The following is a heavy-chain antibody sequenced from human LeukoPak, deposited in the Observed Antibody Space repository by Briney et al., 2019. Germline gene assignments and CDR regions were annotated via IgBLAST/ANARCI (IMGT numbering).Heavy chain of an antibody. CDR3: ARAPDSDSGYDYFDY. J-gene: IGHJ4*02. CDR2: IDPSDSYT. CDR1: GYNFTNHW. D-gene: IGHD5-12*01. Sequence: PGESLKISCKGSGYNFTNHWISWVRQMPGKGLEWMGKIDPSDSYTNYSPSFQGHVTISADKSISTAYLQWSSLKASDTAMYYCARAPDSDSGYDYFDYWGQGTLVTVSS. V-gene: IGHV5-10-1*01.